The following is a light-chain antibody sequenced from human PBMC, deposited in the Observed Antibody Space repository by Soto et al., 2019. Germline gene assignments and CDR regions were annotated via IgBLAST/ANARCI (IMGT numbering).Light chain of an antibody. V-gene: IGKV1-13*02. Sequence: AIQLTQSPSSLSASVGDRVTITCRASQGISSALAWYQQKPGKAPKLLIYDASSLESGVPSRFSGSGSRTDFTLTISSLQPEDFATYYCQQFNSYPTFGGGTKVEIK. CDR3: QQFNSYPT. CDR2: DAS. CDR1: QGISSA. J-gene: IGKJ4*01.